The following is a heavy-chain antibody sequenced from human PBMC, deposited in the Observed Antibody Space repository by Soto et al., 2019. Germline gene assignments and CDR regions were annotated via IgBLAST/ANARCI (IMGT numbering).Heavy chain of an antibody. CDR2: ISYDGTNK. J-gene: IGHJ4*02. Sequence: QVPLVESGGGGVQPGRSLRLSCAASGFIFNNYGMHWVRQAPVTGLEWVAGISYDGTNKYYAGSVKGGVTISRDNSKNTLHLQMNSLRLEDTAVYPCARDRAQWLVSNFDHWGQGTLVTVSS. V-gene: IGHV3-30*03. CDR3: ARDRAQWLVSNFDH. D-gene: IGHD6-19*01. CDR1: GFIFNNYG.